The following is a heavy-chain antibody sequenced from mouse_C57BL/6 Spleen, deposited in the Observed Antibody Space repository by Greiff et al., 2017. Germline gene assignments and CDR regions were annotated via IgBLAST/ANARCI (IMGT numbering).Heavy chain of an antibody. J-gene: IGHJ2*01. CDR1: GFNIKDDY. CDR2: IDPENGDT. Sequence: VQLQQSGAELVRPGASVKLSCTASGFNIKDDYMHWVKQRPEQGLEWIGWIDPENGDTEYASKFQGKATITADTSSNTAYLQLSSLTSEDTAVYYCTRRYYGSSYENFDYWGQGTTLTVSS. D-gene: IGHD1-1*01. CDR3: TRRYYGSSYENFDY. V-gene: IGHV14-4*01.